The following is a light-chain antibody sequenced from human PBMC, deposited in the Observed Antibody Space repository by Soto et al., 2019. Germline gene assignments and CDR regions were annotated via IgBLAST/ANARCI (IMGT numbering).Light chain of an antibody. CDR2: GAS. CDR1: QSVGNN. CDR3: QQYRNWPLT. V-gene: IGKV3-15*01. Sequence: EIVMTQSPATLSVSPRERATLSCRASQSVGNNLAWYRQKSGQAPRLLIYGASTRATGIPARFSGSGSGTEFTLTIDSLQSDDFAVYLCQQYRNWPLTFGGGTKVEIK. J-gene: IGKJ4*01.